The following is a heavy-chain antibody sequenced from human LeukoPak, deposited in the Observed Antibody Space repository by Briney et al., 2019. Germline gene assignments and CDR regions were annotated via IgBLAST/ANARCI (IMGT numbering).Heavy chain of an antibody. D-gene: IGHD3-22*01. Sequence: GGSLRLSCAASGVTFSSYALSWVRQAPGKGLEWVATISYNGGSTYYADSVKGRFTVSRDNSRNTLYLQMNSLRAEDTAVYSCAKNPVTAYYDSSGYPLRVDYFDYWGQVTLVTVSS. V-gene: IGHV3-23*01. J-gene: IGHJ4*02. CDR1: GVTFSSYA. CDR2: ISYNGGST. CDR3: AKNPVTAYYDSSGYPLRVDYFDY.